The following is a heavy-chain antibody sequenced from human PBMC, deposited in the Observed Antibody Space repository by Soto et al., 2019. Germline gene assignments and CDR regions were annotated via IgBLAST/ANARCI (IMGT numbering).Heavy chain of an antibody. D-gene: IGHD2-2*01. CDR1: GGTFSSYT. CDR3: AAGVPAAIPHFDY. Sequence: ASVKVSCKASGGTFSSYTISWVRQAPGQGLEWMGRIIPILGIANYAQKFQGRVTITADKSTSTAYMELSSLRSEDTAVYYCAAGVPAAIPHFDYWGQGTLVTVSS. V-gene: IGHV1-69*02. J-gene: IGHJ4*02. CDR2: IIPILGIA.